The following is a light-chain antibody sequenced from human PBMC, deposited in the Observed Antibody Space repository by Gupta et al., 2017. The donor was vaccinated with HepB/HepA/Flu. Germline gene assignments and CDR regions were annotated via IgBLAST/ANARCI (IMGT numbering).Light chain of an antibody. CDR1: SSDVGDHNY. J-gene: IGLJ3*02. CDR3: TSYSSAMM. CDR2: KVS. V-gene: IGLV2-14*01. Sequence: QAALTQPASVSGSPGQSSTISSTGISSDVGDHNYVSWYQPYPAKVFILIMYKVSTRPSGVSYRFSGSKSATTATLTISGVEAEDEYYYYWTSYSSAMMFGGGTKLTVL.